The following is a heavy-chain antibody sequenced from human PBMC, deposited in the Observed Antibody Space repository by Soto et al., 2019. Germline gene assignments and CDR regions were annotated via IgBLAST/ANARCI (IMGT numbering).Heavy chain of an antibody. J-gene: IGHJ6*02. CDR2: IYDSGST. CDR3: ARDSRPGYYSSGYSFSVYGMDV. V-gene: IGHV4-31*03. CDR1: GGSISSGGYY. D-gene: IGHD3-22*01. Sequence: SETLSLTCTVSGGSISSGGYYWSWIRQHPGKGLEWIGYIYDSGSTYYNPSLKSRVTISVDTSKNQFSLKLSSVTAADTAVYYCARDSRPGYYSSGYSFSVYGMDVWGQGTTVTVSS.